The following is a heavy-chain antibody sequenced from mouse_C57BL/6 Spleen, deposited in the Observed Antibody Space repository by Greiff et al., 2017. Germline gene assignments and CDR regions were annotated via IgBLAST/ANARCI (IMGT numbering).Heavy chain of an antibody. Sequence: LQQSGGGLVQPGGSLKLSCAASGFTFSDYYMYWVRQTPEKRLEWVAYISNGGGSTYYPDTVKGRFTISRANAKNTLYLQMSRLKSEDTAMYYCARQPIYYDYDEGGYFDYWGQGTTLTVSS. CDR1: GFTFSDYY. CDR3: ARQPIYYDYDEGGYFDY. CDR2: ISNGGGST. V-gene: IGHV5-12*01. J-gene: IGHJ2*01. D-gene: IGHD2-4*01.